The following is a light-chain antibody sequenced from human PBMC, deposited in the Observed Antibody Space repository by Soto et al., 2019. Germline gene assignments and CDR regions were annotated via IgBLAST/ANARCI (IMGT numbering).Light chain of an antibody. V-gene: IGKV3-20*01. J-gene: IGKJ5*01. Sequence: EIVLTQSPGTLSLSPGERATLSCRASQSVSGNLAWYQQKPGQSPRLLIYGASTRATGIPARFSGSGSGTDFTLTISRLEPEDFALYYCQHYAGGSRITFGQGTRLENK. CDR1: QSVSGN. CDR2: GAS. CDR3: QHYAGGSRIT.